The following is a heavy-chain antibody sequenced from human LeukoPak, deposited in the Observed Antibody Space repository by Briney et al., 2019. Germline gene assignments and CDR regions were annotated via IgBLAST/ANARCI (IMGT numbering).Heavy chain of an antibody. CDR1: GDSISSYY. J-gene: IGHJ4*02. D-gene: IGHD3-9*01. CDR3: AREYYDILTGYYLLDY. Sequence: SETLSLTCTVSGDSISSYYWSWIRQPTGKGLEWIGYVYYTGSTDYNPSLWSRVTISVDASKNQFSLKLSSVTAADTAVYYCAREYYDILTGYYLLDYWGQGTLATVSS. V-gene: IGHV4-59*01. CDR2: VYYTGST.